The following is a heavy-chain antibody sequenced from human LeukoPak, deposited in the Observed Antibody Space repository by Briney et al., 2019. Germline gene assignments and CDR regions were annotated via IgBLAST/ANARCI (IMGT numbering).Heavy chain of an antibody. CDR2: ICSRGSYI. Sequence: PGGSLRLSRVVSGFTFSSYEMNWVRQAPGMGLEWVSYICSRGSYIYYAESVKGRFTIYRDNAKNSLYLQMNSLRAEDTAVYYCARDLYYFGSGSYVPGLPDYWGQGTLVTVSS. J-gene: IGHJ4*02. V-gene: IGHV3-48*03. CDR3: ARDLYYFGSGSYVPGLPDY. D-gene: IGHD3-10*01. CDR1: GFTFSSYE.